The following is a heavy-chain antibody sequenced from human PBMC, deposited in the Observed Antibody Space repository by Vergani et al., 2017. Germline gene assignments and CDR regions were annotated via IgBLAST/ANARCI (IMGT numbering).Heavy chain of an antibody. J-gene: IGHJ4*02. CDR3: ARRDSSSPALDY. CDR2: IGTAGDT. Sequence: EVQLVESGGGLVQPGGSLELSCAASGFTFSTYDMHWVRQAKGKGLEWVSAIGTAGDTYYPGSVKGRFTISRENAKNSLYLQMNGLRAGDTAVYYCARRDSSSPALDYWGQGTLVTVSS. D-gene: IGHD6-6*01. CDR1: GFTFSTYD. V-gene: IGHV3-13*01.